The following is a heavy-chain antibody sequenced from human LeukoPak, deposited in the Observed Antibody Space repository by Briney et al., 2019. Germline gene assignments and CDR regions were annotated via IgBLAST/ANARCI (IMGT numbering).Heavy chain of an antibody. D-gene: IGHD6-6*01. J-gene: IGHJ4*02. CDR1: GGSISSFY. V-gene: IGHV4-59*01. CDR3: ARWGSIAVARFDY. CDR2: VYYTGST. Sequence: TSETLSLTCTVSGGSISSFYWSWIRQPPGKGLEWIGYVYYTGSTIYNPSLTSRVNISVDTSKNQFYLNLTSVTAADTAVYYCARWGSIAVARFDYWGQGTLVTVSS.